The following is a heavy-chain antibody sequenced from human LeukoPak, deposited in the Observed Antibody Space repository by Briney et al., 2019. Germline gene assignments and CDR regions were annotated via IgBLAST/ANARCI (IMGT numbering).Heavy chain of an antibody. CDR1: GFSLTSSGVG. CDR3: AHPLEVQWLVAFDS. D-gene: IGHD6-19*01. CDR2: MCWNGGI. V-gene: IGHV2-5*01. Sequence: SGPTLVHPPQTVTLTSTFSGFSLTSSGVGVRWIRQPPGTALEGLALMCWNGGIRYSRSLESRLTITKDTSKNQVVLTMTNMEPVDTATYYCAHPLEVQWLVAFDSWGQGTLVTVSS. J-gene: IGHJ4*02.